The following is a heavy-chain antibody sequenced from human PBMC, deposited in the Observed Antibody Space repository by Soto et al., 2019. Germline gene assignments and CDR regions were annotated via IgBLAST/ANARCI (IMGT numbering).Heavy chain of an antibody. CDR3: ARKISAWHAFDI. V-gene: IGHV3-74*01. Sequence: EVQLVESGGGLVQPGGSLRLSCAASGFTFSSYWMHWVRQAPGKGLVWVSRINSDGSSTSYADSVKGRFTDSRDNAENTLYLQMSSLRAEDTAVYYCARKISAWHAFDIWGQGTVVTVSS. CDR2: INSDGSST. CDR1: GFTFSSYW. D-gene: IGHD6-19*01. J-gene: IGHJ3*02.